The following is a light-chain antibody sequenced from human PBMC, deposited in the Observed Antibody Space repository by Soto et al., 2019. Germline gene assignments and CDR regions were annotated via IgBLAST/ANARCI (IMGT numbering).Light chain of an antibody. Sequence: QPVLTQPASVSGSPGQSITISCTGTRSDVGGYNYVSWYQQHSGKAPKHMIYDVSNRPSGVSNRFSVSKSGNTASLTISGLQAEDEADYYCGSYASSSTLYVFGTGTKVTVL. CDR1: RSDVGGYNY. V-gene: IGLV2-14*01. CDR3: GSYASSSTLYV. CDR2: DVS. J-gene: IGLJ1*01.